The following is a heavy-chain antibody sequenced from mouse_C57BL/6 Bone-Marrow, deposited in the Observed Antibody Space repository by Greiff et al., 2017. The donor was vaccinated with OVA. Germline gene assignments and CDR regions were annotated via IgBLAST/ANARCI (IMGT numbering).Heavy chain of an antibody. Sequence: QVQLKESGPELVKPGASVKISCKASGYTFTDYYINWVKQRPGQGLEWIGWIFPGSGSTYYNEKFKGKATLTVDKSSSTAYMLLSSLTSEDSAVYFCAREGLWYNWYFDVWGTGTTVTVSS. CDR3: AREGLWYNWYFDV. CDR2: IFPGSGST. D-gene: IGHD2-1*01. CDR1: GYTFTDYY. V-gene: IGHV1-75*01. J-gene: IGHJ1*03.